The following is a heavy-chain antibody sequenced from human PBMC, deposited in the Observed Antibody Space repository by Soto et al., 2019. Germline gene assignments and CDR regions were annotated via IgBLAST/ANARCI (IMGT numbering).Heavy chain of an antibody. J-gene: IGHJ4*02. CDR2: ISGSGGST. CDR3: AKDQAGDAYNYGY. Sequence: EVQLLESGGGLVQPGGSLRLSCAASGFTFRNYAMSWVRQAPGKGLEWVSVISGSGGSTFYAASVKGRFTISRDNSKNTLYLQMNSLRAEDTAVYYCAKDQAGDAYNYGYWGQGTLVTVSS. V-gene: IGHV3-23*01. CDR1: GFTFRNYA. D-gene: IGHD5-12*01.